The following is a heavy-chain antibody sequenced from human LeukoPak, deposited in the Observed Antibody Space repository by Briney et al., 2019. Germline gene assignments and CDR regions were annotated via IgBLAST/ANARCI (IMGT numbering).Heavy chain of an antibody. CDR2: IIPMYDMA. V-gene: IGHV1-69*13. J-gene: IGHJ4*02. CDR1: GDTFNNYS. D-gene: IGHD7-27*01. Sequence: SVKVSCKASGDTFNNYSISWVRQAPGQGLEWMGGIIPMYDMANYAQKFQGRVTITADESTSTVYVELNSLRSEDTAVYYWARLGTPMVSSYFDYWGQGTLVTVSS. CDR3: ARLGTPMVSSYFDY.